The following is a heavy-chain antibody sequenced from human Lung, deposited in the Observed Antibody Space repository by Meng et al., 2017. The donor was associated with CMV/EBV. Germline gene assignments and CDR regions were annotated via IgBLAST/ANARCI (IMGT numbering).Heavy chain of an antibody. V-gene: IGHV1-2*02. Sequence: YTFTGYYMHWVRQAPGQGLEWMGWINPNSGGTSYAPKFQGRVTMTRDTSISTAYMELNSLRSDDTAVYYCASGSHIVVVPERLPRDNWGQGTLVTVSS. CDR2: INPNSGGT. J-gene: IGHJ4*02. CDR1: YTFTGYY. D-gene: IGHD2-2*01. CDR3: ASGSHIVVVPERLPRDN.